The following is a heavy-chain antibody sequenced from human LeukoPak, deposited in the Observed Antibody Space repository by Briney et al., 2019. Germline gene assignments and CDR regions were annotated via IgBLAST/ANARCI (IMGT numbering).Heavy chain of an antibody. CDR1: VGSISSYY. Sequence: SETLSLTCTVSVGSISSYYWSWIRQPPGKGLGWIGIIYYSGSTNYNPSLNCRVTIPGDTSKNQFSLKLRSLSAADTAVYYSARGAYYERSGFLDYWGQGTLVSVSS. V-gene: IGHV4-59*01. CDR3: ARGAYYERSGFLDY. CDR2: IYYSGST. J-gene: IGHJ4*02. D-gene: IGHD3-22*01.